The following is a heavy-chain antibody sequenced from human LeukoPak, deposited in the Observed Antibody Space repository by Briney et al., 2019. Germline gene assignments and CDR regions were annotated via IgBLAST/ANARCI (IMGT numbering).Heavy chain of an antibody. D-gene: IGHD3-10*01. Sequence: PPEALSLTCTDSGGSISSYYWSWIRQPPGKGLEWIGYMYYSGITNYNPSLKSRVTISVDTSKNQFSLKLSTVTAASTAVYYCARHSSGSSPWVYLDYWGHRTLVAVSS. J-gene: IGHJ4*01. CDR3: ARHSSGSSPWVYLDY. CDR1: GGSISSYY. CDR2: MYYSGIT. V-gene: IGHV4-59*01.